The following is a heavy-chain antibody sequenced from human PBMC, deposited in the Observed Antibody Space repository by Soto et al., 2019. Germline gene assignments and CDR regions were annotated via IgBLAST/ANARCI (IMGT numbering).Heavy chain of an antibody. CDR2: IYYSGST. V-gene: IGHV4-31*03. Sequence: QVQLQESGPGLVKPSQTLSLTCTVSGGSISSGGYYWSWIRQHPGKGLEWIGYIYYSGSTYYNPSLLMRVTISVDTSKDHFSLNLSSVTAADTAVYYGARSSGYYYGDFGYWGQGTLVTVSS. J-gene: IGHJ4*02. CDR1: GGSISSGGYY. D-gene: IGHD3-22*01. CDR3: ARSSGYYYGDFGY.